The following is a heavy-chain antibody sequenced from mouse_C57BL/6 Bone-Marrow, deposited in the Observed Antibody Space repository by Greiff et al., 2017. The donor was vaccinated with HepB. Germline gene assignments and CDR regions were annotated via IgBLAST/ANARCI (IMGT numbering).Heavy chain of an antibody. J-gene: IGHJ2*01. CDR1: GFTFSSYG. Sequence: EVKVVESGGDLVKPGGSLNLSCAASGFTFSSYGMSWVRRTPDKRLEWVATLSSGVSYTYYPDSVKGRFTISRENAKNTLYRQMSRLKSEDTAMDYCARHTGYDFDYWGQGTTLTVSS. D-gene: IGHD2-2*01. CDR3: ARHTGYDFDY. CDR2: LSSGVSYT. V-gene: IGHV5-6*01.